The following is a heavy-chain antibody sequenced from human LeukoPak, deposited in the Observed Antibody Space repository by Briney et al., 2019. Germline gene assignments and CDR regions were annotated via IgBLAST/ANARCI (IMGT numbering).Heavy chain of an antibody. D-gene: IGHD2-2*02. V-gene: IGHV3-21*01. CDR1: GFTFSSYS. Sequence: PGGSLRLSCAASGFTFSSYSMNWVRQAPGKGLEWVSSISSSSSYIYYADSVKGRFTISRDNAKNSLYLQMNSLRAEDTAVYYCASSGALKCSGTSCYIGFGGGYWGQGTLVTVSS. CDR3: ASSGALKCSGTSCYIGFGGGY. CDR2: ISSSSSYI. J-gene: IGHJ4*02.